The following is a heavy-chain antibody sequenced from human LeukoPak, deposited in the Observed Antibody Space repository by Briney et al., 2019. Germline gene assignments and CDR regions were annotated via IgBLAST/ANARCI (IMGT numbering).Heavy chain of an antibody. J-gene: IGHJ5*02. CDR3: IVFGDSNH. V-gene: IGHV3-23*05. D-gene: IGHD4-17*01. CDR1: EFTFSSHA. CDR2: IHTSGDT. Sequence: GGSLGLSCVASEFTFSSHAMSWVRQAPGKGLEWVSAIHTSGDTCYADSVKGRFTISRDTSKNTLYLQINSLRVEDTAVYYCIVFGDSNHWGQGTLVTVSS.